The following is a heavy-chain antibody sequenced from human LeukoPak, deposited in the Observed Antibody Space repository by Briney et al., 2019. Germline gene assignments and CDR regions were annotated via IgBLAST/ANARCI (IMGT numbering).Heavy chain of an antibody. D-gene: IGHD3-3*01. J-gene: IGHJ5*02. V-gene: IGHV1-8*01. CDR2: MNPNSGNT. CDR1: GYTFTSYD. Sequence: GASVKVSCKASGYTFTSYDINWVRQATGQGLEWMGWMNPNSGNTGYAQKFQGGVTMTRNTSISTAYMELSSLRSEDTAVYYCARGFSIWSGYYQGWVPKKYNWFDPWGQGTLVTVSS. CDR3: ARGFSIWSGYYQGWVPKKYNWFDP.